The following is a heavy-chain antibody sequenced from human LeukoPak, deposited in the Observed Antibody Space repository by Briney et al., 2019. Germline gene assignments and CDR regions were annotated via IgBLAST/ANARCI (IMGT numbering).Heavy chain of an antibody. Sequence: ASVKVSCKASGYTFTGYYMHWVRQAPGRGLEWRGWINPNSGGTNYAQKFQGRVTMTRDTSISTAYMELSRLRSDDTAVYYCAREGGIRSGTYYYYYYMDVWGKGTTVTVSS. CDR2: INPNSGGT. J-gene: IGHJ6*03. D-gene: IGHD3-16*01. CDR3: AREGGIRSGTYYYYYYMDV. V-gene: IGHV1-2*02. CDR1: GYTFTGYY.